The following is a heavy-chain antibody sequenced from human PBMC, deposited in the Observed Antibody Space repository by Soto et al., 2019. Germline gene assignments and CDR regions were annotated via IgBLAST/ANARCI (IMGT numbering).Heavy chain of an antibody. J-gene: IGHJ4*02. CDR3: ARDRGFRHYFDS. CDR1: VGSVSGVSHY. CDR2: IFYTGLS. V-gene: IGHV4-61*03. D-gene: IGHD3-22*01. Sequence: SVTCIVYVGSVSGVSHYWSWIRQLPLTGPGWVGYIFYTGLSHYNLPLQRRPTISVHTSQNHFPLQLSSVTAADTAVYYCARDRGFRHYFDSWGQGTLVTVSS.